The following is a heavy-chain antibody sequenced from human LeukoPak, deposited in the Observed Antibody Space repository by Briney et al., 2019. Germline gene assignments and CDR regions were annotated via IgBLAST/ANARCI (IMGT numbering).Heavy chain of an antibody. Sequence: ASVKVSCKASGYTFTGYYMHWVRQAPGHGLEWMGRINPNSGGTNYAQKFQVRVTMTRATSSSTASMQLSRLRSDDTAVYYCATDGPFLGYCSSTSCYGVGNWFDPWGQGTLVTVSS. V-gene: IGHV1-2*06. CDR2: INPNSGGT. D-gene: IGHD2-2*01. CDR3: ATDGPFLGYCSSTSCYGVGNWFDP. CDR1: GYTFTGYY. J-gene: IGHJ5*02.